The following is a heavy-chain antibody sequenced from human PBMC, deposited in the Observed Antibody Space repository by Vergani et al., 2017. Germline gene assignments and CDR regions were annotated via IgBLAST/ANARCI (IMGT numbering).Heavy chain of an antibody. CDR2: ISSSSSTI. CDR1: GFTFSSYS. V-gene: IGHV3-48*04. Sequence: EVQLVESGGGLVQPGGSLRLSCAASGFTFSSYSMNWVRQAPGKGLEWVSYISSSSSTIYYADSVKGRFTISRDNAKNSLYLQMNSLRAEDTAVYYCARDPSYGGNLYGDYWGQGTLVTVSS. CDR3: ARDPSYGGNLYGDY. J-gene: IGHJ4*02. D-gene: IGHD4-23*01.